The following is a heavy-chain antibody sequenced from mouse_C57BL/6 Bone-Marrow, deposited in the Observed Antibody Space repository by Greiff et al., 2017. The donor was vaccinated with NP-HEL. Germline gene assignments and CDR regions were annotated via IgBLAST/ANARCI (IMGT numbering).Heavy chain of an antibody. CDR1: GYTFTSYW. CDR3: ARENYSNLYYFDY. J-gene: IGHJ2*01. V-gene: IGHV1-64*01. Sequence: QVQLQQPGAELVKPGASVKLSCKASGYTFTSYWMHWVKQRPGQGLEWIGMIHPNSGSTNYNEKFKSKATLTVDKSSSTAYMQLSSLTSEDSAVYYCARENYSNLYYFDYCGQGTTLTVSS. D-gene: IGHD2-5*01. CDR2: IHPNSGST.